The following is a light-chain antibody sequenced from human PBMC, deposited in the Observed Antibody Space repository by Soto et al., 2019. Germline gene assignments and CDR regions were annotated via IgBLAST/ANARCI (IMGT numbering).Light chain of an antibody. Sequence: IVLTQSPATRSLSPGERATLSCRASQNVANYLDWYQQKPGQAPRLLIYESSNRATGIAARFSGSVSGTDVTITISRLETEDGTVYYCQQYGNSPITFGQGTRLEIK. CDR3: QQYGNSPIT. CDR2: ESS. V-gene: IGKV3-11*01. CDR1: QNVANY. J-gene: IGKJ5*01.